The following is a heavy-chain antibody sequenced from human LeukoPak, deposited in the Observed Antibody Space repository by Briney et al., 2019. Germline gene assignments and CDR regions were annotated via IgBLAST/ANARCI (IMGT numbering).Heavy chain of an antibody. D-gene: IGHD6-19*01. V-gene: IGHV4-34*01. J-gene: IGHJ5*02. CDR2: IKHSGTP. Sequence: SDTLSLTRTLSCRSITSQYSSWTRHPPRKWLEWIGEIKHSGTPNYNPSLKSRVTISVDTSKNQFSLKLSSVTAADTAVYYCARRYSSGWYHGPCAYVNWFDPWGQGTLVTVSS. CDR1: CRSITSQY. CDR3: ARRYSSGWYHGPCAYVNWFDP.